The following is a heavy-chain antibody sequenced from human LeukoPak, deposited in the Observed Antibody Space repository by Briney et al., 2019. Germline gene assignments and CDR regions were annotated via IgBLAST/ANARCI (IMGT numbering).Heavy chain of an antibody. CDR2: IHHSGST. V-gene: IGHV4-34*01. CDR3: VGLSEYDFWSGYFPMGIVDMDV. D-gene: IGHD3-3*01. Sequence: SETLSLTCAVYGGSFSGYYWRWLRQPPGKGLEWIGEIHHSGSTNYNPSIMCRVTISVDTSKNQFSLMLSYEPAADTAVYCVVGLSEYDFWSGYFPMGIVDMDVWGEGATVSASS. CDR1: GGSFSGYY. J-gene: IGHJ6*01.